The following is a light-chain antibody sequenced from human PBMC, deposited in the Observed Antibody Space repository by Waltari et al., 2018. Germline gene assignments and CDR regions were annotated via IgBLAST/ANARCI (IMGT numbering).Light chain of an antibody. V-gene: IGKV3-20*01. J-gene: IGKJ1*01. CDR3: QHYVRLPVT. Sequence: EIVLTQSPGTLSLSPGERATLSCRTSQSVGRTLAWYQQKPGQAPRLLIYGASIRATGIPDRFSGSGSGTDFSRTISRLEPEDFAVYYCQHYVRLPVTFGQGTKVEIK. CDR2: GAS. CDR1: QSVGRT.